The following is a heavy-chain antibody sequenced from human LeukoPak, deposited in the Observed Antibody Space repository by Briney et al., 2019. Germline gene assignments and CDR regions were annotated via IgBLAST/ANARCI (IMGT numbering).Heavy chain of an antibody. CDR1: GLTVSSSY. CDR2: IYNDGST. J-gene: IGHJ3*02. CDR3: ARNILFAFDI. Sequence: GGSLRLSCAASGLTVSSSYMSWVRQAPGKGLEWVSIIYNDGSTYYADSMRGRFTISRDNSKNTLYFQVNSLRAEDTAMYYCARNILFAFDIWGQGTMVTVSS. V-gene: IGHV3-53*01. D-gene: IGHD2/OR15-2a*01.